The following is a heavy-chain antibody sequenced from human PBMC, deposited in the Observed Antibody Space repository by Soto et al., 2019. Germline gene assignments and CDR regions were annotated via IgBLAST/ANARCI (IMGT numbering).Heavy chain of an antibody. V-gene: IGHV3-33*01. CDR1: GFTFSSYG. Sequence: GGSLRLSCAASGFTFSSYGMHWVRQAPGKGLEWVAVIWYDGSNKYYADSVKGRFTISRDNSKNTLYLQMNSLRAEDTAVYYCARRVDYYYGMDVWGQGTTVTVSS. CDR3: ARRVDYYYGMDV. CDR2: IWYDGSNK. J-gene: IGHJ6*02.